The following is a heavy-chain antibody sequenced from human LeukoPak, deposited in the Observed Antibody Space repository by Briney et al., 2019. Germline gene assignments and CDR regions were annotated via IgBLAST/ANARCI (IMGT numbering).Heavy chain of an antibody. J-gene: IGHJ4*02. Sequence: GSSVKVSCKASGGTFSSYAISWVRQAPGQGLEWMGWLNPNSGGTNYAQKFQGRVTMTRDTSISTAYMELSGLRYDDTAVYYCARGPDYGDYYEHYWGQGTLVTVSS. CDR2: LNPNSGGT. V-gene: IGHV1-2*02. CDR1: GGTFSSYA. CDR3: ARGPDYGDYYEHY. D-gene: IGHD4-17*01.